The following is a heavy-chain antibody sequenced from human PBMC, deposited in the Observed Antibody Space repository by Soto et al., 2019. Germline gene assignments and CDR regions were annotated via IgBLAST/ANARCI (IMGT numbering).Heavy chain of an antibody. Sequence: ESGGGVVQPERSLRLSCATSGLTFSDFGMHWVRQAPGKGLEWVAAISADGSDKYYPGSVQGRFTISRDNTKNALYLQMNSLRTGDTAIYYCAQGTAVARQHFANWGQGTLVTVSS. D-gene: IGHD6-19*01. CDR3: AQGTAVARQHFAN. CDR1: GLTFSDFG. V-gene: IGHV3-30*18. J-gene: IGHJ4*02. CDR2: ISADGSDK.